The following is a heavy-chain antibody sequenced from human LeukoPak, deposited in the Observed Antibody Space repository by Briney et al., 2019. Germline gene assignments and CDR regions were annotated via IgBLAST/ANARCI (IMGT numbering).Heavy chain of an antibody. J-gene: IGHJ4*02. V-gene: IGHV3-30-3*01. CDR2: ISYDGSNK. D-gene: IGHD2-15*01. CDR1: GFTFSSYA. Sequence: PGRSLRLSCAASGFTFSSYAMHWVRQAPGKGLEWVAVISYDGSNKYYADSVKGRFTISRDNSKNTLYLQMNSLRAEDTAVYYCARNSIGYCSGGSRYGGGDYWGQGTLATVSS. CDR3: ARNSIGYCSGGSRYGGGDY.